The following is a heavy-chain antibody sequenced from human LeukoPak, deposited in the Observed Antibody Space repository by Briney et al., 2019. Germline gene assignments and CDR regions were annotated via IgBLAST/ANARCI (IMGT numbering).Heavy chain of an antibody. D-gene: IGHD2-2*01. CDR3: ARVEFVVVPAAISYWYFDL. Sequence: SSETLSLTCTVSGGSISSYYWSWIRQPPGKGLEWIGYIYYSGSTNYNPSLKSRVTMSVDTSKNQFSLKLSSVTAADTAVYYCARVEFVVVPAAISYWYFDLWGRGTLVTVSS. V-gene: IGHV4-59*01. J-gene: IGHJ2*01. CDR1: GGSISSYY. CDR2: IYYSGST.